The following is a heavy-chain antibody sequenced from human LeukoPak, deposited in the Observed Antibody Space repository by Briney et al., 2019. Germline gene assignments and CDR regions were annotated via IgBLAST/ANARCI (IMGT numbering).Heavy chain of an antibody. J-gene: IGHJ3*02. D-gene: IGHD6-13*01. V-gene: IGHV4-34*01. CDR2: INHGGGT. CDR1: GGSFSDYF. CDR3: ARDLGGSWWGAFDI. Sequence: SETLSLTCAVYGGSFSDYFWNWIRQTPGKGLEWIGEINHGGGTKYNPSLKSRATISVDTSKKQFSLNLSSVTAADTAVYYCARDLGGSWWGAFDIWGQGTMVTVSS.